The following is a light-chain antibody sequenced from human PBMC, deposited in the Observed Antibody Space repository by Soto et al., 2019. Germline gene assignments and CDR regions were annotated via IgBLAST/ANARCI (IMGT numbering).Light chain of an antibody. J-gene: IGKJ5*01. CDR2: DAS. CDR3: QQRSNWPIT. Sequence: IVLSLSPATLSLSPGERATLSCRASQSVSSYLAWYQQKPGQAPRLLIYDASNRATGIPARFSGSGSGTDFTLTISSLEPEDFAVYYCQQRSNWPITFGQGTRLEIK. V-gene: IGKV3-11*01. CDR1: QSVSSY.